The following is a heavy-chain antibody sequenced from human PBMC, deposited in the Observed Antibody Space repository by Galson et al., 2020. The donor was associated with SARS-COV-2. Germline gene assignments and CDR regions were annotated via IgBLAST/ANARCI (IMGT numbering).Heavy chain of an antibody. J-gene: IGHJ6*03. D-gene: IGHD6-6*01. Sequence: SVKVSCKASGGTFSSYAISWVRQAPGQGLEWMGGIIPIFGTANYAQKFQGRVTITADEFTSTAYMELSSLRSEDTAVYYCARAGWIAARPNYYYYYMDVWGKGTTVTVSS. CDR2: IIPIFGTA. CDR1: GGTFSSYA. CDR3: ARAGWIAARPNYYYYYMDV. V-gene: IGHV1-69*13.